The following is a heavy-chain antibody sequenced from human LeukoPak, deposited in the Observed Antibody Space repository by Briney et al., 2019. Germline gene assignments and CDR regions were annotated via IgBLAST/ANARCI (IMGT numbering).Heavy chain of an antibody. Sequence: SVKVSCKASGRTFSSFAIGWVRQAPGQGPEWMGRIIPALDIVNYAQKFQGRVTMTRDTSTSTVYMELSSLRSEDTAVYYCARAPSDFWSGYGEYYFDYWGQGTLVTVSS. V-gene: IGHV1-69*04. CDR1: GRTFSSFA. J-gene: IGHJ4*02. CDR3: ARAPSDFWSGYGEYYFDY. D-gene: IGHD3-3*01. CDR2: IIPALDIV.